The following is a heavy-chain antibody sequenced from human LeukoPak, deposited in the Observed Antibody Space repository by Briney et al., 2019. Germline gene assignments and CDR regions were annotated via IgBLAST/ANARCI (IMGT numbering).Heavy chain of an antibody. V-gene: IGHV4-39*01. CDR1: GGSISSSSYY. J-gene: IGHJ4*02. CDR3: WTYYDLWSGYYTGHDY. CDR2: IYYSGST. Sequence: PSETLSLTCTVSGGSISSSSYYWGWIRQPPGKGLEWIGSIYYSGSTYYNPSLKSRVTISVDTSKNQFSLKLSSVTAADTAVYYCWTYYDLWSGYYTGHDYWGQGTLVTVSS. D-gene: IGHD3-3*01.